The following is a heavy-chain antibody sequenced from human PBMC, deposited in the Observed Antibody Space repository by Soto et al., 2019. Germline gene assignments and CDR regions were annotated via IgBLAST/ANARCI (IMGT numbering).Heavy chain of an antibody. CDR3: TFGYCISTTCYAADY. V-gene: IGHV3-49*03. CDR1: GFTFGDYA. CDR2: IRSKAYGGTT. D-gene: IGHD2-2*01. Sequence: EVQLVESGGGLVQPGRSLRLSCTASGFTFGDYAMSWFRQAPGKGLEGVGFIRSKAYGGTTEYAASVKGRFTISRDDSKSIAYLQMNSLKTEDTAVYYCTFGYCISTTCYAADYWGQGTLVTVSS. J-gene: IGHJ4*02.